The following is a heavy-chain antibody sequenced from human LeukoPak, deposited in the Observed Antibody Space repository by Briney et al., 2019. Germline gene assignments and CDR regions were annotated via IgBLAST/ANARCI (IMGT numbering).Heavy chain of an antibody. CDR3: ARCLYYYDSSGYISDY. CDR1: GFTFSNYA. CDR2: ISGSGGRT. Sequence: GGSLRLSCAASGFTFSNYAMSWVRQAPGKGLEWVSGISGSGGRTYNADSVKGRFTISRDNAKNSLYLQMNSLRAEDTAVYYCARCLYYYDSSGYISDYWGQGTLVTVSS. D-gene: IGHD3-22*01. V-gene: IGHV3-23*01. J-gene: IGHJ4*02.